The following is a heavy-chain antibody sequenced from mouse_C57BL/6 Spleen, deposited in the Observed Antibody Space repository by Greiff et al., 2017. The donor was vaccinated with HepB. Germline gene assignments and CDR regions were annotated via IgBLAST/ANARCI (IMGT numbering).Heavy chain of an antibody. D-gene: IGHD1-1*01. V-gene: IGHV1-81*01. CDR1: GYTFTSYG. J-gene: IGHJ4*01. CDR3: ARRYSRDYAMDY. Sequence: VQLQQSGAELARPGASVKLSCKASGYTFTSYGISWVKQRTGQGLEWIGEIYPRSGNTYYNEKFKGKATLTADKSSSTAYMELRSLTSEDSAVYFCARRYSRDYAMDYWGQGTSVTVSS. CDR2: IYPRSGNT.